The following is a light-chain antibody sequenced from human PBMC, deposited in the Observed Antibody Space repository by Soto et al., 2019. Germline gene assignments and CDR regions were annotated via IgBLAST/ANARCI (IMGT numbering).Light chain of an antibody. J-gene: IGLJ2*01. CDR3: NSYGGNTNVV. V-gene: IGLV2-8*01. CDR2: EVS. Sequence: QSALTQPPSASGSPGQSVTISCTGTSSDVGACNYVSWFQQHPGKAPKLMIYEVSKRPSGVPDRFSGSKSGSTASLIVSGLQAEDEADYYCNSYGGNTNVVFGGGTKLTVL. CDR1: SSDVGACNY.